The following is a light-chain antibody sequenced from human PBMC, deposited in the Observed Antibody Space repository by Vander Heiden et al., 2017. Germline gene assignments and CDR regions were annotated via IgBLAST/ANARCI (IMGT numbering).Light chain of an antibody. CDR1: PRVRSR. V-gene: IGKV3-15*01. CDR2: GTS. J-gene: IGKJ4*02. CDR3: QQYERWPRT. Sequence: DIVMTQSPATLSVSPGEGASLSCRASPRVRSRLAWYQQKPGQAPRLLIYGTSTRAAGVPARCSGSGSGTHFTLTIASLQSEDFAVYYCQQYERWPRTFGGGTKVEIK.